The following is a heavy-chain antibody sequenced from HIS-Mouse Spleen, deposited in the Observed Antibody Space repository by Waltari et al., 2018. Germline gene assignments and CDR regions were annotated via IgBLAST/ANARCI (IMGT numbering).Heavy chain of an antibody. J-gene: IGHJ2*01. D-gene: IGHD6-13*01. CDR3: AREIPYSSSWYDWYFDL. CDR2: IDYSGST. Sequence: QLQLPESGPGLVKPSETLSLPCPVSGGSISSISYYWGWIRQPPGTGLEWIGSIDYSGSTYYNPSLKSRVTISVDTSKNQFSLKLSSVTAADTAVYYCAREIPYSSSWYDWYFDLWGRGTLVTVSS. V-gene: IGHV4-39*07. CDR1: GGSISSISYY.